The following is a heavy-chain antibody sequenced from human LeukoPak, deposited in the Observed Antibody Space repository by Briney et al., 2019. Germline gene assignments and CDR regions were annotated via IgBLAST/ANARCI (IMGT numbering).Heavy chain of an antibody. J-gene: IGHJ4*02. CDR2: INHSGST. V-gene: IGHV4-34*01. Sequence: SETLSLACAVYGGSFSGYYWSWIRQPPGKGLEWIGEINHSGSTNYNPSLKSRVTISVDTSKNQFSLKLSSVTAADTAVYYCARAAASDYWGQGTLVTVSS. D-gene: IGHD6-13*01. CDR3: ARAAASDY. CDR1: GGSFSGYY.